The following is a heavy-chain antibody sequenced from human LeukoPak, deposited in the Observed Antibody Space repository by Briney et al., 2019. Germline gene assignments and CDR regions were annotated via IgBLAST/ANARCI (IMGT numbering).Heavy chain of an antibody. CDR2: IYYSGST. V-gene: IGHV4-59*01. D-gene: IGHD2-21*01. CDR3: ARDGIPHIGSRYYYGMDV. J-gene: IGHJ6*02. CDR1: GGSISSYY. Sequence: SETLSLTCTVSGGSISSYYWSWIRQPPRKGLEWIGYIYYSGSTNYNPSLKSRVTISVDTSKNQFSLKLSSVTAADTAVYYCARDGIPHIGSRYYYGMDVWGQGTTVTVSS.